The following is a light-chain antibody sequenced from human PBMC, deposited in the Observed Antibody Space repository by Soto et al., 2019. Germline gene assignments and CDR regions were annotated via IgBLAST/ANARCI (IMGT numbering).Light chain of an antibody. J-gene: IGKJ5*01. V-gene: IGKV3-20*01. CDR3: QQYSSSPPIT. Sequence: EIVLTQSPGTLSLSPGERATLSCRASQSVSSNYFAWYQQKPGQAPRLLIYGASSRATGIPDRFSGSGSETDFTLTISRLEPEDFAVYYCQQYSSSPPITFGQGTRLEIK. CDR1: QSVSSNY. CDR2: GAS.